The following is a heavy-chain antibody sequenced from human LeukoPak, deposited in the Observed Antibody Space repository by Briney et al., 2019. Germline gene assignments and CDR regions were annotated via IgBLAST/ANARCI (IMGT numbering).Heavy chain of an antibody. V-gene: IGHV3-15*01. CDR1: GFTFSSYW. CDR2: IKAKAHGGTI. Sequence: GGSLRLSCAASGFTFSSYWMSWVRQAPGKGLERVGRIKAKAHGGTIEYAAPVKGRFTISRDDSKNTLYLQMNSLKTEDTAVYYCTTDGVGVEGATYDNWGQGTLVSVSS. CDR3: TTDGVGVEGATYDN. D-gene: IGHD1-26*01. J-gene: IGHJ4*02.